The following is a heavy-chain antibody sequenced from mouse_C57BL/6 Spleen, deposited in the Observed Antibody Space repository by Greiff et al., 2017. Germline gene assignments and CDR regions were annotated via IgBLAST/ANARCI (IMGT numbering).Heavy chain of an antibody. Sequence: EVKLVESGGGLVQPGGSLKLSCAASGFTFSDYGMAWVRQAPRKGPEWVAFISNLAYSIYYADTVTGRFTISRENAKNTLYLEMSSLRSEDTAMYYCARREDRGFAYWGQGTLVTVSA. CDR3: ARREDRGFAY. D-gene: IGHD3-1*01. J-gene: IGHJ3*01. CDR2: ISNLAYSI. CDR1: GFTFSDYG. V-gene: IGHV5-15*01.